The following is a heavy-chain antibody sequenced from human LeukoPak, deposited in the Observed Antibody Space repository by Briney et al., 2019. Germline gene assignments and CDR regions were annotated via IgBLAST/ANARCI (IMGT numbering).Heavy chain of an antibody. D-gene: IGHD5-18*01. J-gene: IGHJ4*02. CDR2: FDPEDGET. Sequence: GASVKVSCKVSGYTLTELSMHWVRQAPGKGLEWMGGFDPEDGETIYAQKFQGRVTMTEDTSTDTAYMELSSLRSEDTAVYYCATFDTAMDNFDYWGQGTLVTVSS. CDR1: GYTLTELS. V-gene: IGHV1-24*01. CDR3: ATFDTAMDNFDY.